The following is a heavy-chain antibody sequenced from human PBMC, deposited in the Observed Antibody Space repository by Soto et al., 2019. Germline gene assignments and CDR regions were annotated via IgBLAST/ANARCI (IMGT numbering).Heavy chain of an antibody. CDR1: GYTFTDYY. D-gene: IGHD6-6*01. Sequence: QVQLVQSGAEVKNPGASVKVSCRTSGYTFTDYYLHWVRQAPGQGLEWMGWINPQSGGTNYAQRFRDRVTLTRDSSISTAYMELSRLKSDSTAVYYCARVPNFFEYSSPTPAFHFDYWGQGTLVPVSS. J-gene: IGHJ4*02. CDR2: INPQSGGT. V-gene: IGHV1-2*02. CDR3: ARVPNFFEYSSPTPAFHFDY.